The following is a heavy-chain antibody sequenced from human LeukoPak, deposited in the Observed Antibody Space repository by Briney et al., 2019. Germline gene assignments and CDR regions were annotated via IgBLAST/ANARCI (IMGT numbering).Heavy chain of an antibody. J-gene: IGHJ6*03. CDR2: ISWDGGST. V-gene: IGHV3-43D*03. CDR3: VKEGRGDGYNYGYYYIDV. CDR1: GFTFDDYA. Sequence: GGSLRLSCVASGFTFDDYAMHWVRQAPGKGLEWVSLISWDGGSTSYANSVKGRFTISRDNSKNSLYLQMNSLRAEDTALYYCVKEGRGDGYNYGYYYIDVRGKGTTVTVSS. D-gene: IGHD5-24*01.